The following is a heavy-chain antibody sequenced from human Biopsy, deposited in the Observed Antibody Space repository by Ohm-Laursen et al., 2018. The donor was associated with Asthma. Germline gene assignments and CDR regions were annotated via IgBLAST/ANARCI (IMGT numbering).Heavy chain of an antibody. CDR3: AKDTEGRYDFWSGLSYNYYGMDV. V-gene: IGHV3-30*18. CDR2: ISYDGSNK. D-gene: IGHD3-3*01. J-gene: IGHJ6*02. Sequence: LSLTCAATGFTFGDYWMSWVRQAPGKGLEWVAVISYDGSNKYYADSVKGRFTISRDNSKNTLYLQMNSLRAEDTAVYYCAKDTEGRYDFWSGLSYNYYGMDVWGQGTTVTVSS. CDR1: GFTFGDYW.